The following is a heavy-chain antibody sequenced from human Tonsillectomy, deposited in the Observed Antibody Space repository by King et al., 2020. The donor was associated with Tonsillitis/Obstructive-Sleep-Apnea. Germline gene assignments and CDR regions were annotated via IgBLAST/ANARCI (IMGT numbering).Heavy chain of an antibody. Sequence: QLVQSGAEVKKPGASVKVSCKASGYTFTSYYMHWVRQAPGQGLEWMGIINPSGGITTYAQKFQGRVTMTRDTSTSTFYMELSSLRSDDTAVFYCARDHGKIAVTGLDVFDIWGQGTMVTVSP. J-gene: IGHJ3*02. CDR3: ARDHGKIAVTGLDVFDI. CDR1: GYTFTSYY. CDR2: INPSGGIT. D-gene: IGHD6-19*01. V-gene: IGHV1-46*01.